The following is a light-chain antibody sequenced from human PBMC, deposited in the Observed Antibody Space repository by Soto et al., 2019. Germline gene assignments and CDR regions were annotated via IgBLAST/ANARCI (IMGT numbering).Light chain of an antibody. Sequence: DIVMTQPPESLSVSLGERATINCKSSQNLVSDSNTRDHLVWYQQKPGQPPKMLIYWASTRESGVPDRFIGGGSGTDFTLTISSLKAEDVPVYYCQQNYSFPIAFGPGTKVHIK. V-gene: IGKV4-1*01. CDR3: QQNYSFPIA. CDR2: WAS. CDR1: QNLVSDSNTRDH. J-gene: IGKJ3*01.